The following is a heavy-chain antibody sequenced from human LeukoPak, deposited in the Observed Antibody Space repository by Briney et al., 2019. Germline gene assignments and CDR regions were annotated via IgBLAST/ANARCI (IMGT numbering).Heavy chain of an antibody. CDR2: IVVGSGNT. CDR3: AAYGSGSYDY. Sequence: GASVTVSCTASGFTFTSSAVRWVRHARGQRLEWIGWIVVGSGNTNYAQKLQERVTITRDMSTSTAYMELSSLRSEDTAVYYCAAYGSGSYDYWGQGTLVTVSS. D-gene: IGHD3-10*01. V-gene: IGHV1-58*01. CDR1: GFTFTSSA. J-gene: IGHJ4*02.